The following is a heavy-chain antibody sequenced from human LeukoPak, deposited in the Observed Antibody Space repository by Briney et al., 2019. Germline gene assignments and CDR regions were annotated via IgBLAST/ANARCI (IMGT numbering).Heavy chain of an antibody. CDR1: GFTFSSYW. D-gene: IGHD1-1*01. J-gene: IGHJ4*02. Sequence: PGGSLRLSCAASGFTFSSYWMYWVRHAPGEGLVWLSNINSDGSDINYVDSVRGRFTISRDNTKNTLYLQMNSLRAEDTAIYYCARGGSYNSESLGDWGQGTLVTVSS. V-gene: IGHV3-74*01. CDR3: ARGGSYNSESLGD. CDR2: INSDGSDI.